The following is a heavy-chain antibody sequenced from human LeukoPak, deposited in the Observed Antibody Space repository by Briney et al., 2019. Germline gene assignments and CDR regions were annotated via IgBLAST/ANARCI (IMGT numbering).Heavy chain of an antibody. CDR2: ISGSGGST. CDR3: AKSVAIYFYYGLGV. J-gene: IGHJ6*02. Sequence: GGSLNPSVLPSGLPFTANPMSWVAKPPGKGLKWFPAISGSGGSTYYADSVKGRFTISRDNSKNTLFPQMNSLRAEDTAPYYCAKSVAIYFYYGLGVWGQGTTVTVSS. D-gene: IGHD3-3*01. V-gene: IGHV3-23*01. CDR1: GLPFTANP.